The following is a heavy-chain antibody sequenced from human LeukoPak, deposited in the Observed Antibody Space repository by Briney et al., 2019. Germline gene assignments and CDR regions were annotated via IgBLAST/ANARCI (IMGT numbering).Heavy chain of an antibody. J-gene: IGHJ3*02. CDR3: ARAQPAQYRTSTSCYAAFDI. CDR1: GGFISSFY. V-gene: IGHV4-59*01. CDR2: IYKSGAT. Sequence: SETLSLTCTVSGGFISSFYWSWIRQPPGGGMEWIGYIYKSGATNYNPSLRSRVTISVDMSKNQLSLKLSSVTAADTAVYYCARAQPAQYRTSTSCYAAFDIWGQGTMVTVS. D-gene: IGHD2-2*01.